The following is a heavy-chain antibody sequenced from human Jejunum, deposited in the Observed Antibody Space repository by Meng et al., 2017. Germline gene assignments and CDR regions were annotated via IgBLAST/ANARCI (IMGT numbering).Heavy chain of an antibody. CDR1: GFTFRDYA. CDR2: IRSKPYGETT. CDR3: TRDDDYGDFPFDY. D-gene: IGHD4-17*01. V-gene: IGHV3-49*03. Sequence: GGSLRLSCVASGFTFRDYAFTWFRQAPGKGLELVGFIRSKPYGETTQYAASVKGRFTISRDDSKSIAYLQMSSLKTEDTAIYYCTRDDDYGDFPFDYWGQGTVVTVSS. J-gene: IGHJ4*02.